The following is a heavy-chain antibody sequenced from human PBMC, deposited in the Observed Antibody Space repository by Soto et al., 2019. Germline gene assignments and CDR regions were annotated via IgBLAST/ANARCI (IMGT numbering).Heavy chain of an antibody. Sequence: GASVKVSCKASGYTFSDYYIHWVRQAPGQGLEWMGWINPNSGGTKYAPKFQGRFTISRDNAKNTLYLQMDGLRAEDTAVYYCARVGATTWYWGQGTLVTVSS. CDR2: INPNSGGT. J-gene: IGHJ4*02. D-gene: IGHD1-26*01. CDR1: GYTFSDYY. V-gene: IGHV1-2*02. CDR3: ARVGATTWY.